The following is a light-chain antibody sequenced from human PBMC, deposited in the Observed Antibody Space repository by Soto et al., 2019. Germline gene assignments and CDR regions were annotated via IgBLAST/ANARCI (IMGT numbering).Light chain of an antibody. Sequence: QSVLTQSPSASGTPGQRVTISCSGSSSNIESNTVTWYQQLPGTAPKLVIYSNYDRPSGVPDRFSGSTSGTSASLVIRGLQSEDEADYYCAVWDDILNGYVFGGGTKLTVL. CDR2: SNY. V-gene: IGLV1-44*01. CDR1: SSNIESNT. CDR3: AVWDDILNGYV. J-gene: IGLJ1*01.